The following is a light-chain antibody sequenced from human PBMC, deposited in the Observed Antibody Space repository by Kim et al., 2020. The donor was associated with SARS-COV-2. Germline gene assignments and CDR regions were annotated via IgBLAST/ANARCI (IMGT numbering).Light chain of an antibody. CDR3: QSYANNISL. V-gene: IGLV2-14*01. Sequence: QSALTQPASVSGSPGQSITISCTGTYSDIGQYNFVSWYQQHPGKAPKVIIFEVTNRPSGVSSRFSGSKSGNTASLTISGLQAEDEAEYYCQSYANNISLFGGGTQLTVL. CDR2: EVT. CDR1: YSDIGQYNF. J-gene: IGLJ3*02.